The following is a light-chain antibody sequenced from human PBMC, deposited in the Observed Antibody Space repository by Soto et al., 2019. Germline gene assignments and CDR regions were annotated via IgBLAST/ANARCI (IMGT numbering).Light chain of an antibody. CDR3: LSFDGDTQV. J-gene: IGLJ3*02. CDR2: EDD. CDR1: SGSIASNS. V-gene: IGLV6-57*03. Sequence: NFMLTQPHSVSESPGKTVTISCTRISGSIASNSVQWFQQRPGSAPTTVIFEDDQRPSGVPDRFSGSIDSSSNSASLTISGLKTEDEADYYCLSFDGDTQVFGGGTKLTVL.